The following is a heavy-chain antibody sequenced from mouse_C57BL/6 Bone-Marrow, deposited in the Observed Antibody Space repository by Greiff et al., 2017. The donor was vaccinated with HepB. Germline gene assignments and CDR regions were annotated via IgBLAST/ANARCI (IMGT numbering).Heavy chain of an antibody. CDR2: ISDGGSYT. Sequence: DVMLVESGGGLVKPGGSLKLSCAASGFTFSSYAMSWVRQTPEKRLEWVATISDGGSYTYYPDNVKGRFTISRDNAKNNLYLQMSHLKSEDTAMYYCAREGTAQAWFAYWGQGTLVTVSA. CDR3: AREGTAQAWFAY. D-gene: IGHD3-2*02. V-gene: IGHV5-4*01. CDR1: GFTFSSYA. J-gene: IGHJ3*01.